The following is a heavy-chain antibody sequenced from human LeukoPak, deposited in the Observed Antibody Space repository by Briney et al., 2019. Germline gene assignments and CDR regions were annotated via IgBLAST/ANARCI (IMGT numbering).Heavy chain of an antibody. Sequence: ASVKVSCKASGGTFSSYAISWVRQAPGQGLEWMGGIIPIFGTANYAQKFQGRVTITADESSSTAYMELSSLRSGDTAVYYCARDWLGSSTSPPRDYWGQGTLVTVSS. J-gene: IGHJ4*02. CDR3: ARDWLGSSTSPPRDY. V-gene: IGHV1-69*13. CDR1: GGTFSSYA. D-gene: IGHD2-2*01. CDR2: IIPIFGTA.